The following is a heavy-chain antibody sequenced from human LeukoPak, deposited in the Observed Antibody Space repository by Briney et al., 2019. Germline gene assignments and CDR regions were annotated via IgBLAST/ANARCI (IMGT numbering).Heavy chain of an antibody. D-gene: IGHD6-13*01. J-gene: IGHJ4*02. Sequence: GASVKVTCKASGYFFSSYGFSWVRQAPGQGLEWMGWISAYDGNTNYAQKIQGRVTMATDTSTSTAYMELRSLRSDDSAVYFCARSAQQHLQHYVDYWGQGTLVTVSS. CDR2: ISAYDGNT. V-gene: IGHV1-18*01. CDR1: GYFFSSYG. CDR3: ARSAQQHLQHYVDY.